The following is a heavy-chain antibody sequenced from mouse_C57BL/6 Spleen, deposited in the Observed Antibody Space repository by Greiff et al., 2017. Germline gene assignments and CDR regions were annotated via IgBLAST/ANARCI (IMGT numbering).Heavy chain of an antibody. CDR1: GFTFSDYG. V-gene: IGHV5-17*01. J-gene: IGHJ4*01. Sequence: EVQLVESGGGLVKPGGSLKLSCAASGFTFSDYGMHWVRQAPEKGLEWVAYISSGSSTIYYADTVKGRFTISRDNAKNTLFLQMTSLRSEDTAMYYCANPLDYDAMDYWGQGTSVTVSS. CDR3: ANPLDYDAMDY. CDR2: ISSGSSTI.